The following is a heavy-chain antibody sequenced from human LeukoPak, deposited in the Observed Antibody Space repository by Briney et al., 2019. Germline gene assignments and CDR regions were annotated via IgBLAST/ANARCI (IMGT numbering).Heavy chain of an antibody. CDR1: GGSISSGGYS. J-gene: IGHJ4*02. Sequence: PSETLSLTCAVSGGSISSGGYSWSWIRQPPGKGLEWIGYIYHSGSTYYNPSLKSRVTISVDRSKSQFSLKLSSVTAADTAVYYCARTPGYSSSWYYFDYWGQGTLVTVSS. D-gene: IGHD6-13*01. CDR2: IYHSGST. CDR3: ARTPGYSSSWYYFDY. V-gene: IGHV4-30-2*01.